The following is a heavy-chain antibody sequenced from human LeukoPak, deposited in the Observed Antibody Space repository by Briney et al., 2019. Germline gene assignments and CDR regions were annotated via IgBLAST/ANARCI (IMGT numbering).Heavy chain of an antibody. CDR2: ISAYNGNT. V-gene: IGHV1-18*01. J-gene: IGHJ4*02. D-gene: IGHD5-12*01. CDR1: GGTFSSYA. Sequence: ASVKVSCKASGGTFSSYAISWVRQAPGQGLEWMGWISAYNGNTNYAQKLQGRVTMTTDTSTSTAYMELRSLRSDDTALYYCARAFIHDIGIDYWGQGTLVTVSS. CDR3: ARAFIHDIGIDY.